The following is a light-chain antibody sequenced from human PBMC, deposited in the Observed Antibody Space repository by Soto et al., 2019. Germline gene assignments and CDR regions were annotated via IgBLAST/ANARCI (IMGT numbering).Light chain of an antibody. J-gene: IGLJ2*01. CDR1: SGSVSTTYY. CDR2: STN. V-gene: IGLV8-61*01. Sequence: QTVVTQEPSFSVSPGGTVTLTCGLTSGSVSTTYYPSWYQQTPGQAPRPLIYSTNIPSSGVPDRFSGSILGNKAALTITGAQADEAADYHGMLDMGVGRVVFGGGTKLTVL. CDR3: MLDMGVGRVV.